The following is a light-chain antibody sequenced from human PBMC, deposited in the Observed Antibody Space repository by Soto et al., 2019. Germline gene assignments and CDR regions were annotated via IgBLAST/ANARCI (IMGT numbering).Light chain of an antibody. J-gene: IGKJ4*01. V-gene: IGKV1-5*03. CDR1: QSISDW. Sequence: DVQMTQSPSTLSASVGDRVTITCRASQSISDWLAWYQQKPGKAPKVLIYEASTLEGGVPSRFSGSGSGTEFTLTISSLQPDDFATYYCQQYNTYPLTFGGGTKVEIK. CDR3: QQYNTYPLT. CDR2: EAS.